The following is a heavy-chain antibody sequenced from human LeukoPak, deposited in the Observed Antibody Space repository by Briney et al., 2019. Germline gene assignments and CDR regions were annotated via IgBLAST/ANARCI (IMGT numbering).Heavy chain of an antibody. CDR3: ARDRLGSSGWYSWFDP. CDR2: IKQDGSEK. V-gene: IGHV3-7*01. J-gene: IGHJ5*02. CDR1: GFTFSSYW. Sequence: GGSLRLSCAASGFTFSSYWMSWVRQAPGKGLEWVANIKQDGSEKYYVDSVKGRFTISRDNAKNSLYLQMNSLRAEDTAVYYCARDRLGSSGWYSWFDPWGQGTLVTVSS. D-gene: IGHD6-13*01.